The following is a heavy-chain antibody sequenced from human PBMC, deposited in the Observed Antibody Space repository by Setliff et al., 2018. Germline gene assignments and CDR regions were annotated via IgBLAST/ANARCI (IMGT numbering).Heavy chain of an antibody. Sequence: PGGSLRLSCAASGFTFRSYWMSWVRQAPGKGLEWVANIKKDGSIKYYLDSGRGRFTIARDNAENSLTLQMNSLRVEDTAVYYCSRDLQGSGDYVVDYWGQGTLVTVSS. CDR2: IKKDGSIK. J-gene: IGHJ4*02. D-gene: IGHD4-17*01. V-gene: IGHV3-7*01. CDR1: GFTFRSYW. CDR3: SRDLQGSGDYVVDY.